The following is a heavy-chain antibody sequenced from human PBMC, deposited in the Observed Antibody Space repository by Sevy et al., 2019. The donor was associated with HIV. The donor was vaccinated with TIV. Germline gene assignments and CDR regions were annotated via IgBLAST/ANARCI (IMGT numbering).Heavy chain of an antibody. D-gene: IGHD3-10*01. V-gene: IGHV3-11*06. CDR2: ISSNGRYT. CDR3: ARGVTMIQGVGNAFDV. J-gene: IGHJ3*01. CDR1: GFTFSDYY. Sequence: GGSLRLSCGTSGFTFSDYYMTWIRQAPGKGLEWIAYISSNGRYTNYADSVKGRFPISRDNSLYLQMNSLRAEDTAVYYCARGVTMIQGVGNAFDVWGQGTKVTVSS.